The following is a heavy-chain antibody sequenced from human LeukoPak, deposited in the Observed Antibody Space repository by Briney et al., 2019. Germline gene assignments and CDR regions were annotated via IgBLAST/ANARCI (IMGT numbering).Heavy chain of an antibody. CDR3: ARGMREVRLQSPAYIVVVTAHPLPVY. J-gene: IGHJ4*02. CDR1: GYSISTGYY. V-gene: IGHV4-38-2*02. Sequence: SETLSLTCTVSGYSISTGYYWGWIRQPPGKGLEWIGSIYHSGNTSYNPSLKSRVSISVDTSKNQFSLKLSSVTAADTAVYYCARGMREVRLQSPAYIVVVTAHPLPVYWGEGTLVTVSS. D-gene: IGHD2-21*02. CDR2: IYHSGNT.